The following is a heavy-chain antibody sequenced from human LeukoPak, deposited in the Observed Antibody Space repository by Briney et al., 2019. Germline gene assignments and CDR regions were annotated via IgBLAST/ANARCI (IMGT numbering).Heavy chain of an antibody. V-gene: IGHV4-31*03. J-gene: IGHJ4*02. CDR2: IYYSGST. CDR3: ARGSRGDFDY. CDR1: GGSISSGGYY. Sequence: SQTLSLTCTVSGGSISSGGYYWSWIRQHPGTGLEWIGYIYYSGSTYYNPSLKSRVTISVDTSKNQFSLKRSSVTAADTAVYYCARGSRGDFDYWGQGTLVTVSS. D-gene: IGHD3-16*01.